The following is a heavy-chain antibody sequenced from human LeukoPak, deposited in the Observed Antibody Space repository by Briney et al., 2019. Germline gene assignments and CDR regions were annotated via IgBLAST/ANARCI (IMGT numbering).Heavy chain of an antibody. CDR2: ISWNGGSV. CDR3: AKDRRSSWYALSY. D-gene: IGHD6-13*01. J-gene: IGHJ4*02. Sequence: GGSLRLSCAASGFTFGDYAMRWVRQAPGKGLEWVSGISWNGGSVGYADSVKGRFTISRDSAKNSLYLQMNSQRAEDTALYYCAKDRRSSWYALSYWGQGTLVTVSS. V-gene: IGHV3-9*01. CDR1: GFTFGDYA.